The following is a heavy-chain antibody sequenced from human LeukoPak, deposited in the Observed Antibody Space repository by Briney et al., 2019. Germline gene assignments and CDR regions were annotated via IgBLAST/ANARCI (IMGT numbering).Heavy chain of an antibody. CDR1: GGSISSSNW. CDR2: IYHSGST. V-gene: IGHV4-4*02. Sequence: SGTLSLTCAVSGGSISSSNWWSWVRQPPGKGLEWIGEIYHSGSTNYNPSLKSRVTISVNKSKNQFSLKLSSVTAADTAVYYCARRRRGSYYQGDYWGQGTLVTVSS. J-gene: IGHJ4*02. D-gene: IGHD1-26*01. CDR3: ARRRRGSYYQGDY.